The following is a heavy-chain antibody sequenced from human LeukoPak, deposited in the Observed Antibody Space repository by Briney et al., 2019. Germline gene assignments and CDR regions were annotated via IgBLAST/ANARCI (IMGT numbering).Heavy chain of an antibody. CDR1: GFTFSDYS. Sequence: GGSLRLSCAASGFTFSDYSFDWVRLTPGKGLEWISYISTSGSTMYYADSVKGRFTISRDNAKKSVFLQMNSLRVEDTAVYYCARDRGYHYDMSDIWGQGNLVTVSS. J-gene: IGHJ4*02. CDR2: ISTSGSTM. V-gene: IGHV3-48*04. CDR3: ARDRGYHYDMSDI. D-gene: IGHD3-16*01.